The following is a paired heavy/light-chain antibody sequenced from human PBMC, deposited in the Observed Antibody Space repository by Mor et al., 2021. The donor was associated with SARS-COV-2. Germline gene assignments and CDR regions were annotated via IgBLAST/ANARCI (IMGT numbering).Heavy chain of an antibody. CDR3: ARERGPIAVAREYDY. CDR1: GDSVSSNSAA. J-gene: IGHJ4*02. Sequence: QVQLQQSGPGLVKPSQTLSLTCAISGDSVSSNSAAWNWIRQSPSRGLEWLGRTYYRSKWYDDYAVSVKSRITISPDTSKNQFSLQLNSVTPEDTGVYYCARERGPIAVAREYDYWGQGTLVTVSS. D-gene: IGHD6-19*01. V-gene: IGHV6-1*01. CDR2: TYYRSKWYD.
Light chain of an antibody. CDR1: QSVLYSSNNKNY. V-gene: IGKV4-1*01. CDR2: WAS. J-gene: IGKJ1*01. CDR3: QQYYSTPRT. Sequence: DIVMTQSPDSLAVSLGERATINCKSSQSVLYSSNNKNYLAWYQQKPGQPPKLLICWASTREYGVPDRFSGSGSGTDFTLTISSLQAEDVAVYYCQQYYSTPRTFGQGTKVEIK.